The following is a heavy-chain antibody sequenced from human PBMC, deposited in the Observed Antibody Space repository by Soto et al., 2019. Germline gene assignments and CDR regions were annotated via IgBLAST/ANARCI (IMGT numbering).Heavy chain of an antibody. Sequence: SSDTLSLTCTVPGSSITSYYWSWIRQPPGPGLEWIGYIYYSGSTNYNPSLKSRVTISVDTSKNQFSLKLSSVTAADTAVYYCARDMKGITMVRGVTNYYYYGMDVWGQGTTVT. D-gene: IGHD3-10*01. CDR3: ARDMKGITMVRGVTNYYYYGMDV. V-gene: IGHV4-59*01. J-gene: IGHJ6*02. CDR1: GSSITSYY. CDR2: IYYSGST.